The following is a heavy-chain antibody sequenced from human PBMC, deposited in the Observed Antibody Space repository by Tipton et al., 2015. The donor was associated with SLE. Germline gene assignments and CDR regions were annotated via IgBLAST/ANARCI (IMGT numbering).Heavy chain of an antibody. V-gene: IGHV3-74*01. CDR2: INSDGSST. CDR1: GFTFSSYW. D-gene: IGHD7-27*01. Sequence: SLRLSCAASGFTFSSYWMHWVRQAPGKGLVWVSRINSDGSSTSYADSVKGRFTISRDNAKNTLYLQMNSLRAEDTAVYYCARVVTGGAFDIWGQGTMVTVSS. J-gene: IGHJ3*02. CDR3: ARVVTGGAFDI.